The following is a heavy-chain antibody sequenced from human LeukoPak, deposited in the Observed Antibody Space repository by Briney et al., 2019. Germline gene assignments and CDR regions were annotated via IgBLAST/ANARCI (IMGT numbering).Heavy chain of an antibody. CDR3: ARVYSSSWLYFDY. J-gene: IGHJ4*02. D-gene: IGHD6-13*01. Sequence: SETLSLTCTASGGSISSYYWSWIRQPPGKGLEWIGYIYYSGSTNYNPSLKSRVTISVDTSKNQFSLKLSSVTAADTAVYYCARVYSSSWLYFDYWGQGTLGTVSS. CDR2: IYYSGST. CDR1: GGSISSYY. V-gene: IGHV4-59*01.